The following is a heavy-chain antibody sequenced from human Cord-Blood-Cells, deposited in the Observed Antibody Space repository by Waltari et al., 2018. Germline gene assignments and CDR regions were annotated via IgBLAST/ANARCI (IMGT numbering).Heavy chain of an antibody. CDR1: GGFFSGYD. CDR2: INHSGSH. J-gene: IGHJ5*02. Sequence: VQLQQCSAGALKSSETLSLTCAVYGGFFSGYDLSWIGEPAGKELWWIGEINHSGSHNYNPSLKHRVTTSVDTSKNKFSLMLSSATAADTAVYYCAGSFGAHCSSTCCYWFDHWGQGTLVTVSS. V-gene: IGHV4-34*01. CDR3: AGSFGAHCSSTCCYWFDH. D-gene: IGHD2-2*01.